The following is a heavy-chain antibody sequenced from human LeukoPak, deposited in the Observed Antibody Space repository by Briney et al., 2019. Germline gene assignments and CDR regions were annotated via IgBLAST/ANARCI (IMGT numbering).Heavy chain of an antibody. D-gene: IGHD5-18*01. CDR1: GGSISSSSYY. Sequence: SETLSLTCTVSGGSISSSSYYWGWIRQPAGKGLEWIGSIYYSGSTYYNPSLKSRVTISVDTSKNQFSLKLSSVTAADTAVYYCASQVDTAMVTGWFDPWGQGTLVTVSS. J-gene: IGHJ5*02. CDR3: ASQVDTAMVTGWFDP. V-gene: IGHV4-39*01. CDR2: IYYSGST.